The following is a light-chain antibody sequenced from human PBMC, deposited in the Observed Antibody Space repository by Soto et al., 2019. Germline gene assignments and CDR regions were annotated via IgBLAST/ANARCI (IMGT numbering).Light chain of an antibody. CDR2: DAS. V-gene: IGKV3-11*01. CDR1: QSVSIY. Sequence: EIVLTQSPATLSLSPGERATLSCRASQSVSIYLAWYQQKPGQAPRLLIYDASSRATGIPARFSGSGSGTYFTLTINSLEPEDFAVYYCQQRSNWPPLTFGGGTKVEIK. J-gene: IGKJ4*01. CDR3: QQRSNWPPLT.